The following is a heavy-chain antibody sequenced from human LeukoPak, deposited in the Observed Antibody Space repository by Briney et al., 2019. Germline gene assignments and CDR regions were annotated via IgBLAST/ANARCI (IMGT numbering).Heavy chain of an antibody. CDR1: GYSISSGYY. D-gene: IGHD3-10*01. CDR3: AXDGYYYGSGSPGGGYYYYYMDV. CDR2: IYYTGST. V-gene: IGHV4-38-2*02. Sequence: SETLSLTCTVSGYSISSGYYWGWIRQSPGKGLEWIGYIYYTGSTNYNSSLKSRVTISLDTSKKQFSLELKSVTAADTAVYYXAXDGYYYGSGSPGGGYYYYYMDVWGKGTTVTISS. J-gene: IGHJ6*03.